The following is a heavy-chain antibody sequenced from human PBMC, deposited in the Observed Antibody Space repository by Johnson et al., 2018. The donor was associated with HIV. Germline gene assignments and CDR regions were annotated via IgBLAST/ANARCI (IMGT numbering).Heavy chain of an antibody. Sequence: QVQLVESGGGVVQPGGSLRLSCAASGFTFSSYGMHWVRQAPGKGLEWVAFIRYDGSNKYYADSVKGRFTISRDNSKNTLYLKMNSLRAEDTTVYYCTKDPHNPIVSSSWFPFGGAFDIWGQGTMVTVSS. J-gene: IGHJ3*02. CDR2: IRYDGSNK. D-gene: IGHD6-13*01. CDR3: TKDPHNPIVSSSWFPFGGAFDI. V-gene: IGHV3-30*02. CDR1: GFTFSSYG.